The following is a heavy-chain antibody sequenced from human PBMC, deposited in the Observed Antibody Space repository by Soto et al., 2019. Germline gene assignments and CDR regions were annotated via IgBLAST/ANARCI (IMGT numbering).Heavy chain of an antibody. CDR1: GFTFSSYS. CDR3: ARDYYYDSSGYYSPFDY. CDR2: ISSSSSYI. J-gene: IGHJ4*02. Sequence: PGGSLRLSCAASGFTFSSYSINWGRQAPGKGLEWVSSISSSSSYIYYADSVRGRFTISRDNAKNSLYLQMNSLRAEDTAVYYCARDYYYDSSGYYSPFDYWGQGTLVTVSS. D-gene: IGHD3-22*01. V-gene: IGHV3-21*01.